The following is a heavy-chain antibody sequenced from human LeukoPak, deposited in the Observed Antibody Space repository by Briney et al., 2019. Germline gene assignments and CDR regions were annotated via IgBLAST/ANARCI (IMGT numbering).Heavy chain of an antibody. D-gene: IGHD3-10*01. CDR3: ARGATFRGTYYMGV. Sequence: SETLSLTCIVSGGPIRTHYWSWSRQPPGKGLEWIGYNDYSGSTNYNPSLKSRVTISVDTSKNQFSLKLNSVTAADTAVYYCARGATFRGTYYMGVWGKGTTVTVSS. J-gene: IGHJ6*03. CDR2: NDYSGST. CDR1: GGPIRTHY. V-gene: IGHV4-59*11.